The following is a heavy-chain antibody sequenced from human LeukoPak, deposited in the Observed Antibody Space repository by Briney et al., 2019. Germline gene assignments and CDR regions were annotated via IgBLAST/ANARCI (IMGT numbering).Heavy chain of an antibody. V-gene: IGHV3-33*01. J-gene: IGHJ4*02. CDR2: IWYDGSNK. D-gene: IGHD6-19*01. CDR1: GFTFSSYG. Sequence: GGSLRLSCAASGFTFSSYGMHWVRQAPGKGLEWVAVIWYDGSNKYYADSVKGRFTISRDNSMNTLYLQMNSLRAEDTAVYYCAREGRQWLVYYFDYWGQGTLVTVSS. CDR3: AREGRQWLVYYFDY.